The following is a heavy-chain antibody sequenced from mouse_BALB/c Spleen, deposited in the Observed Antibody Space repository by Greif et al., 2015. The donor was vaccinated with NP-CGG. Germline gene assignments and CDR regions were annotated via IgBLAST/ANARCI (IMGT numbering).Heavy chain of an antibody. CDR3: TRTYGMDY. Sequence: QVQLKQSGAELVRPGASVTLSCKASGYTFTDYEMHWVKQTPVHGLEWIGAIDPETGGTAYNQKFKGKATLTADKSSSTAYMELRSLTSEDSAVYYCTRTYGMDYWGQGTSVTVSS. CDR2: IDPETGGT. V-gene: IGHV1-15*01. D-gene: IGHD1-1*01. J-gene: IGHJ4*01. CDR1: GYTFTDYE.